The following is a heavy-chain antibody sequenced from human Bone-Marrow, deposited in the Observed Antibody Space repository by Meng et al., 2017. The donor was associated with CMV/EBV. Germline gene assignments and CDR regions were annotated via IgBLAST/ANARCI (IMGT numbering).Heavy chain of an antibody. J-gene: IGHJ3*02. CDR2: ISGSGGST. Sequence: LSLTCSASGFTFSSYAMSWVRQAPGKGLEWVSAISGSGGSTYYADSVKCRFTIYRDNSKNTLYLQMNSLRADDTAVYYCAKHIVVVIATHDAFDIWGQRTMVTVSS. D-gene: IGHD2-21*01. CDR3: AKHIVVVIATHDAFDI. V-gene: IGHV3-23*01. CDR1: GFTFSSYA.